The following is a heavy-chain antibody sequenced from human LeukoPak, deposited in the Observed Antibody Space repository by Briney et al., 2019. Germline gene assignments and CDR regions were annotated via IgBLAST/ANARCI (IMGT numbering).Heavy chain of an antibody. V-gene: IGHV1-18*01. CDR1: GGTFSSYA. CDR3: ARDPAQYYYDGDAFDI. CDR2: ISAYNGNT. D-gene: IGHD3-22*01. Sequence: ASVKVSCKASGGTFSSYAISWVRQAPGQGLEWMGWISAYNGNTNYAQKLQGGVTMTTDTSTSTAYMELRSLRSDDTAVYYCARDPAQYYYDGDAFDIWGQGTMVTVSS. J-gene: IGHJ3*02.